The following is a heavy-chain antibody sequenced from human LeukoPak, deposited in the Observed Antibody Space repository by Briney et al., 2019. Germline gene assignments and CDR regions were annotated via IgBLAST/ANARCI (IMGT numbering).Heavy chain of an antibody. CDR3: AKYYYDSSGYYSVDY. CDR2: ISGSGGST. Sequence: GGSLRLSCAASGFTFSSYAMTWVRQAPGKGLKWVSGISGSGGSTYYADSVKGRFTISRDNSKNTLYLQMNSLRAEDTAVYYCAKYYYDSSGYYSVDYWGQGTLVTVSS. D-gene: IGHD3-22*01. CDR1: GFTFSSYA. J-gene: IGHJ4*02. V-gene: IGHV3-23*01.